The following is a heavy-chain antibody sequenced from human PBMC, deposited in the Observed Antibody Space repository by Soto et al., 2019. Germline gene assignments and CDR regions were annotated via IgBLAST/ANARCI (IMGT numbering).Heavy chain of an antibody. CDR3: GAIAAAGSFDH. D-gene: IGHD6-13*01. CDR2: IIPLLGIR. V-gene: IGHV1-69*09. Sequence: QVQLVQSGAAVKNLGSSVKVSCKASGDTFTYFSIAWVRQAPGQGLEWVGGIIPLLGIRKYAPKFQGRVAITANTSTTTLYLDLSRLTSEDTAVYSCGAIAAAGSFDHWGQGTLVSVSS. CDR1: GDTFTYFS. J-gene: IGHJ4*02.